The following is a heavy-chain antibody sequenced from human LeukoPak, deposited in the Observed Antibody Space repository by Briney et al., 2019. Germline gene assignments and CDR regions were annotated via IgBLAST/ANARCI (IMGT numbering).Heavy chain of an antibody. CDR1: GFSVTRNY. CDR2: MYSGGGT. V-gene: IGHV3-53*01. Sequence: GGSLRLSCAASGFSVTRNYVSWVRQAPGKGLEWVSLMYSGGGTSYADSVKGRFTISRDTSKNTLYLQMGSLRAEDTALYYCARYDNGKDYFDYWGQGTLVTVSS. CDR3: ARYDNGKDYFDY. D-gene: IGHD1-1*01. J-gene: IGHJ4*02.